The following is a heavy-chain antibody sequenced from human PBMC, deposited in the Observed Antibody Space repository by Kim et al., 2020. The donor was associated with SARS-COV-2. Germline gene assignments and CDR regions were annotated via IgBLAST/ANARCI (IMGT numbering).Heavy chain of an antibody. Sequence: STYYADSVKGRFTISRDNSKNTLYLQMNSLRAEDTAVYYCANRPIGGLDVWGQGTTVTVSS. CDR2: ST. CDR3: ANRPIGGLDV. D-gene: IGHD2-21*01. V-gene: IGHV3-23*01. J-gene: IGHJ6*02.